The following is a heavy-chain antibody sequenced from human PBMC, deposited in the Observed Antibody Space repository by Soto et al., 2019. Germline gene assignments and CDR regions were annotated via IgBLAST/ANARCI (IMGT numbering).Heavy chain of an antibody. CDR3: ARGITIFGVVYD. V-gene: IGHV4-34*01. J-gene: IGHJ4*02. Sequence: PSETLSLTCAVYGGSFSGYYWSWIRQPPGKGLEWIGEINHSGSTNYNPSLKSRVTISVDTSKNQFSLKLSSVTAADTAVYYCARGITIFGVVYDWGPGTLVTVSS. CDR1: GGSFSGYY. D-gene: IGHD3-3*01. CDR2: INHSGST.